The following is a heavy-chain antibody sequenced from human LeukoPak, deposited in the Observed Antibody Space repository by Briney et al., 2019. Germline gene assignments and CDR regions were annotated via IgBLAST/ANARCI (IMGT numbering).Heavy chain of an antibody. V-gene: IGHV3-21*01. Sequence: NPGGSLRLSCAASGFTFSSYSMNWVRQAPGKGLEWVSSISSSSNYIYYADSVKGRFTISRDNAKNSLYLQMNSLRAEDTAVYYCARGGLDLSSSDYWGQGTLVTVSS. CDR3: ARGGLDLSSSDY. CDR2: ISSSSNYI. J-gene: IGHJ4*02. D-gene: IGHD6-6*01. CDR1: GFTFSSYS.